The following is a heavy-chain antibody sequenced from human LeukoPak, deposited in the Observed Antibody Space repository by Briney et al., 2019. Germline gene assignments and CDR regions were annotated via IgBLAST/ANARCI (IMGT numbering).Heavy chain of an antibody. Sequence: PGGSLRLSCAASGFTFSSYEMNWVRQAPGKGLEWVSYISSGSTIYFADSVKGRFTISRDNAKNSLYLQMNSLRAEDTAVYYCARDLPIQLWLPDYFDYWGQGTLVTVSS. CDR1: GFTFSSYE. V-gene: IGHV3-48*03. J-gene: IGHJ4*02. CDR2: ISSGSTI. D-gene: IGHD5-18*01. CDR3: ARDLPIQLWLPDYFDY.